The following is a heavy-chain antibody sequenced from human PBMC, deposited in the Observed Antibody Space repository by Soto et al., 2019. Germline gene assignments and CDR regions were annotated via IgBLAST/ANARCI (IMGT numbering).Heavy chain of an antibody. CDR2: ISYDGSNK. Sequence: GGSLRLSCAASGFTFSSYAMHWVRQAPGKGLEWVAVISYDGSNKYYADSVKGRFTISRDNSKNTLYLQMNSLRAEDTAVYYCARGSTVVAYWGQGTLVTVSS. CDR3: ARGSTVVAY. V-gene: IGHV3-30-3*01. CDR1: GFTFSSYA. D-gene: IGHD2-2*01. J-gene: IGHJ4*02.